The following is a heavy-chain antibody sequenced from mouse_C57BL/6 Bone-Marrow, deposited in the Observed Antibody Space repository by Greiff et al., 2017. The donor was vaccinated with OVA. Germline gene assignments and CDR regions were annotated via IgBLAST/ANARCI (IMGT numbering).Heavy chain of an antibody. V-gene: IGHV1-74*01. CDR1: GYTFTSYW. Sequence: QVQLKQPGAELVKPGASVKVSCKASGYTFTSYWMHWVKQRPGQGLEWIGRIHPSDSDTNYNQKFKGKATLTVDKSSSTAYMQLSSLTSEDSAVYYCAIFYYGSSYDGYWGQGTTLTVSS. D-gene: IGHD1-1*01. J-gene: IGHJ2*01. CDR3: AIFYYGSSYDGY. CDR2: IHPSDSDT.